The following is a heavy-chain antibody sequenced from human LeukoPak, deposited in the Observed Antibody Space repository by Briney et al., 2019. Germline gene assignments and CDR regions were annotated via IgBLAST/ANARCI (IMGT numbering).Heavy chain of an antibody. D-gene: IGHD3-22*01. CDR3: ARDRGNYYDSSGYPNGPGY. Sequence: SETLSLTCTVSGGSISSSSYYWGWIRQPPGKGLEWIGSIYYSGSTYYNPSLKSRVTISVDTSKNQFSLKLSSVTAADTAVYYCARDRGNYYDSSGYPNGPGYWGQGTLVTVSS. CDR1: GGSISSSSYY. CDR2: IYYSGST. V-gene: IGHV4-39*07. J-gene: IGHJ4*02.